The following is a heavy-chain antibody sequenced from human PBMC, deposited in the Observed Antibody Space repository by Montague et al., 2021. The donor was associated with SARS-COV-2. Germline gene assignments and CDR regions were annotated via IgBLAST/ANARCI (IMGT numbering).Heavy chain of an antibody. Sequence: PALVKSTETLTLTCTFSGFSPSTSGMCVSWIRQPPGKALEWLARIDWXDDKYYSTSLKTRLTISKDTSKNQVVLTMTNMDPVDTATYYCALEIPMVTFLAWGQGTLVTVSS. V-gene: IGHV2-70*11. D-gene: IGHD5-18*01. CDR2: IDWXDDK. CDR1: GFSPSTSGMC. J-gene: IGHJ5*02. CDR3: ALEIPMVTFLA.